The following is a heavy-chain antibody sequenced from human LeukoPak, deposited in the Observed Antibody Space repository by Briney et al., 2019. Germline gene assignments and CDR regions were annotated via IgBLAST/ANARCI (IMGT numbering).Heavy chain of an antibody. D-gene: IGHD6-19*01. V-gene: IGHV3-21*01. J-gene: IGHJ4*02. CDR3: ARDRSSGWYQYFDY. CDR2: ISSSSSYI. CDR1: GFTFSSYS. Sequence: GGSPRLSCAASGFTFSSYSMNWVRQAPGKGLEWVPSISSSSSYIYYADSVKGRFTISRDNAKNSLYLQMNSLRAEDTAVYYCARDRSSGWYQYFDYWGQGTLVTVSS.